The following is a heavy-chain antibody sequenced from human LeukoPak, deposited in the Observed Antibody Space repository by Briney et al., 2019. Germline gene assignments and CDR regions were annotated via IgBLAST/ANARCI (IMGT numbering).Heavy chain of an antibody. CDR1: GFTFSSYE. CDR2: ISSSGSTI. CDR3: ARAGASGAFDI. V-gene: IGHV3-48*03. D-gene: IGHD4-17*01. J-gene: IGHJ3*02. Sequence: GGSLRLSCAASGFTFSSYEMNWVRQAPGKGLEWVSYISSSGSTIYYADSVKGRFTISRDNAKNSLYLQMNSLRAEDTAVYYCARAGASGAFDIWGQGTMVTVSS.